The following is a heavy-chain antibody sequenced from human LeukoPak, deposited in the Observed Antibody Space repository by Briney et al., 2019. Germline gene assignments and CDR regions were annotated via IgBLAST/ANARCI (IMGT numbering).Heavy chain of an antibody. V-gene: IGHV3-21*01. CDR3: ARDQELLLRH. D-gene: IGHD1-26*01. Sequence: PGGSLRLSCAASGFTFSSYSMNWVRQAPGKGLEWVSSISSSSSYIYYADSVKGRFTISRDNAKNLLYLQMNSLRAEDTAVYYCARDQELLLRHWGQGTLVTVSS. CDR1: GFTFSSYS. J-gene: IGHJ4*02. CDR2: ISSSSSYI.